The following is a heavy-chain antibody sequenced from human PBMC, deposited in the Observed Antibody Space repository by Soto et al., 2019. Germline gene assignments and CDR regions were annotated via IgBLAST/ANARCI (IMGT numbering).Heavy chain of an antibody. CDR1: GYTFTGYY. CDR3: TRAPRGIIVAPDY. J-gene: IGHJ4*02. D-gene: IGHD6-19*01. CDR2: INPNSGGT. Sequence: ASVKVSCKASGYTFTGYYMHWVRQAPGQGLEWMGWINPNSGGTNYAQKFQGWVTMTRDTSISTAYMELSRLRSEDTAVYYCTRAPRGIIVAPDYWGQGTLVTVSS. V-gene: IGHV1-2*04.